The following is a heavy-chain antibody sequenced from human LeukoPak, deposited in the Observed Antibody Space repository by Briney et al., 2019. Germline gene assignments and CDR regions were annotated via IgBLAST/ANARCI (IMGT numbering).Heavy chain of an antibody. V-gene: IGHV3-74*01. CDR1: GFTFSSYW. Sequence: PGGSLRLSCAASGFTFSSYWMHWVRQAPGKGLVWVSRINSDGSSTSYADSVKARFTISRDNAKNTLYLQMNSLRAEDTAVYYCARYRVAAAGIVYGMDVWGQGTTVTASS. CDR3: ARYRVAAAGIVYGMDV. CDR2: INSDGSST. J-gene: IGHJ6*02. D-gene: IGHD6-13*01.